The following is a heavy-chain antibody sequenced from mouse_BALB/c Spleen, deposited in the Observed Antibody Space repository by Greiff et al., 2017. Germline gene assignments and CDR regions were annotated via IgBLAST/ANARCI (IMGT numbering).Heavy chain of an antibody. CDR3: ARDYGSSYDWYFDV. Sequence: EVQRVESGGGLVQPGGSLKLSCAASGFTFSSYGMSWVRQTPDKRLELVATINSNGGSTYYPDSVKGRFTISRDNAKNTLYLQMSSLKSEDTAMYYCARDYGSSYDWYFDVWGAGTTVTVSS. J-gene: IGHJ1*01. V-gene: IGHV5-6-3*01. D-gene: IGHD1-1*01. CDR1: GFTFSSYG. CDR2: INSNGGST.